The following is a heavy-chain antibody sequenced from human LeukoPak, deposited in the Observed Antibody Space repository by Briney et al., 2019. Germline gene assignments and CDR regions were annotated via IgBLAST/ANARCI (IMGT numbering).Heavy chain of an antibody. V-gene: IGHV1-8*01. J-gene: IGHJ4*02. CDR3: ARMIVWWLRRETLNDY. CDR2: MNPNSGNT. CDR1: GYTFTSYD. Sequence: ASVKVSCKASGYTFTSYDINWVRQATGLGLEWMGWMNPNSGNTGYARKFQGRVTMTRNTSISTAYMELSSLRSEDTAVYYCARMIVWWLRRETLNDYWGQGTLVTVSS. D-gene: IGHD5-12*01.